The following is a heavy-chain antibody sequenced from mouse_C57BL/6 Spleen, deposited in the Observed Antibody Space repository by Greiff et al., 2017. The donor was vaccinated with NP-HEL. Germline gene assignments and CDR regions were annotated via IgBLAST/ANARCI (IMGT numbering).Heavy chain of an antibody. J-gene: IGHJ3*01. CDR1: GYTFTSYW. V-gene: IGHV1-64*01. D-gene: IGHD2-5*01. CDR3: ALENYSKAWFAY. Sequence: QVQLQQPGAELVKPGASVKLSCKASGYTFTSYWMHWVKQRPGQGLEWIGMIHPNSGSTNYNEKFKSKATLTVDKSSSTAYMQLSSLTSEDSAVYYCALENYSKAWFAYWGQGTLVTVSA. CDR2: IHPNSGST.